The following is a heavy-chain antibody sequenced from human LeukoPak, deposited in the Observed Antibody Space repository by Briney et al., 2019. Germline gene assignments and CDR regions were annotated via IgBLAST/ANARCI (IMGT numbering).Heavy chain of an antibody. CDR3: ARDSAYSGYDHAFDI. D-gene: IGHD5-12*01. V-gene: IGHV3-30*04. Sequence: GGSLRLSCAASGFTFSSYAMHWVRQAPGKGLEWVAVISYDGSNKYYADSVKGRFTISRDNSKNTPYLQMNSLRAEDTAVYYCARDSAYSGYDHAFDIWGQGTMVTVSS. CDR2: ISYDGSNK. CDR1: GFTFSSYA. J-gene: IGHJ3*02.